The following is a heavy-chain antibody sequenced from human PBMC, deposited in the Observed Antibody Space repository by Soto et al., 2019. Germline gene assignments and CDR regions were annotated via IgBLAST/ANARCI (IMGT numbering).Heavy chain of an antibody. V-gene: IGHV3-30*18. CDR1: GFTFSSYG. J-gene: IGHJ4*02. D-gene: IGHD6-19*01. CDR3: AKGPVAGRGPLDY. CDR2: ISYDGSNK. Sequence: QVQLVESGGGVVQPGRSLRLSCAASGFTFSSYGMHWVRQAPGKGLEWVAVISYDGSNKYYADSVKGRFTISRDNSKNTLYLQMNSLRAEDTAVYYCAKGPVAGRGPLDYWGQGTLVTVSS.